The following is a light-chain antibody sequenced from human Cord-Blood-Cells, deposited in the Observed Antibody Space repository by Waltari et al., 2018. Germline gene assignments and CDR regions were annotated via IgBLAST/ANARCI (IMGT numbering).Light chain of an antibody. CDR1: SSDVGGYNY. CDR2: DVS. Sequence: QSALTQPASVSGSPGQSITISCTGTSSDVGGYNYVSWYQQHPGKAPTLMIYDVSNRPSGVSIRFSGSKSGNTASLTISGLQAEDEADYYCSSYTSSSTVFGTGTKVTV. V-gene: IGLV2-14*01. CDR3: SSYTSSSTV. J-gene: IGLJ1*01.